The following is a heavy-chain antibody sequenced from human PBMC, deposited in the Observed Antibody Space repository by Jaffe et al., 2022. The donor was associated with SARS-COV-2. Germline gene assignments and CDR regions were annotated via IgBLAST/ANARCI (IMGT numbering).Heavy chain of an antibody. J-gene: IGHJ4*02. Sequence: QITLKESGPTLVKPTQTLTLTCTFPGLSLSTKGVGVGWIRQPPGKALEWLALIYWDDDKYYSPSLENRLTIAKDTSKNQVTLTMTNMDPVDTATYFCGHSRGGDEVRIPGLKRKSYYFDFWGQGTLVTVSS. CDR1: GLSLSTKGVG. V-gene: IGHV2-5*02. CDR2: IYWDDDK. CDR3: GHSRGGDEVRIPGLKRKSYYFDF. D-gene: IGHD3-10*01.